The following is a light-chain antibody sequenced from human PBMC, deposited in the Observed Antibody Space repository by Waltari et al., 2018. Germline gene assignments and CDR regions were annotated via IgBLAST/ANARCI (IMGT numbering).Light chain of an antibody. J-gene: IGKJ4*01. CDR2: GAS. CDR1: QSVNSE. V-gene: IGKV3-15*01. CDR3: QQYNRWPPT. Sequence: EIVMTQSPATLSLPPGERATLSCRTSQSVNSELAWYQQKPGQAPSLLIYGASTRATGVPLRFSGSGSGAEFTLTISSLQSEDLAIYHCQQYNRWPPTFGGGTKVEIK.